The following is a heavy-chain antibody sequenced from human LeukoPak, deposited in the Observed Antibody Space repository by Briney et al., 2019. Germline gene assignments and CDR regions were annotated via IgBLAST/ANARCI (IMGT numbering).Heavy chain of an antibody. Sequence: GRSLRLSCAASGFTFDDYAMHWVRQAPGKGLEWVSGISWNSGVSDYADSVKGRFTISRDNSKNTLYLQMNSLRAEDTAIYHCAQDRAWGAYAYWGQGALVTVSS. CDR2: ISWNSGVS. CDR1: GFTFDDYA. D-gene: IGHD2-21*01. J-gene: IGHJ4*02. CDR3: AQDRAWGAYAY. V-gene: IGHV3-9*01.